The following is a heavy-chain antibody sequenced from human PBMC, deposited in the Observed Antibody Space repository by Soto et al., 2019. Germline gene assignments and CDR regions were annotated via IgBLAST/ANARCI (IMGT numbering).Heavy chain of an antibody. V-gene: IGHV3-7*01. CDR3: AREFGYSRPYYYYGMDV. D-gene: IGHD6-13*01. CDR2: IKQDGSEE. Sequence: GGSLRLSCAASGFTLSNYVMNWVRQAPGKGLEWVANIKQDGSEEYSVDSVKGRITISRDNAKILLYLQMNSLRAEDTAVYFCAREFGYSRPYYYYGMDVWGQGTTVTVSS. J-gene: IGHJ6*02. CDR1: GFTLSNYV.